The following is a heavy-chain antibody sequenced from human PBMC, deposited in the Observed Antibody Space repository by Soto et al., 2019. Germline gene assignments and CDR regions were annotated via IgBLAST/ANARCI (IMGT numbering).Heavy chain of an antibody. CDR3: TTASDYYHTGSPDY. V-gene: IGHV3-15*01. CDR2: IKSRSDGGTT. J-gene: IGHJ4*02. D-gene: IGHD3-10*01. CDR1: GFTFSSAW. Sequence: EARLVESGGGLVKPGGSLRLSCAASGFTFSSAWMSWVRQPPGKGLEWLGRIKSRSDGGTTNLHPSVTDRFSISRDDSTNTLYLHMNTLRTEDTAFYFCTTASDYYHTGSPDYWGQGTLVTVAS.